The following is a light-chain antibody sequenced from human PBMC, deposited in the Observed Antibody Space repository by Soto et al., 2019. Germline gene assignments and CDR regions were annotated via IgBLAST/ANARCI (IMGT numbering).Light chain of an antibody. CDR2: EVS. V-gene: IGLV2-14*01. CDR3: SSYTASSTQV. CDR1: SSDIGTYNY. J-gene: IGLJ2*01. Sequence: QSALTQPASVSGSPGQSITISCTGTSSDIGTYNYVSWYQQHPDKVPKLMIYEVSNRPSGVSNRFSGSKSGNTASLAIIGLQAEDEADYYCSSYTASSTQVFGGGTKVTVL.